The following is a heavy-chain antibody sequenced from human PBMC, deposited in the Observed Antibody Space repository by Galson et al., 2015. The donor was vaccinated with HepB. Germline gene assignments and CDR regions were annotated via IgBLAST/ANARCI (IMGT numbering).Heavy chain of an antibody. CDR1: GGSISSFY. D-gene: IGHD3-3*01. V-gene: IGHV4-59*01. CDR2: IYYSGST. Sequence: SETLSLTCTVSGGSISSFYWSWIRQPPGKGLEWIGYIYYSGSTNYSPSLKSQVTISVDTSKNQFSLKLSSVTAADTAVYYCARDTTNYDFWSGSYYYMDVWGKGTTVTVSS. J-gene: IGHJ6*03. CDR3: ARDTTNYDFWSGSYYYMDV.